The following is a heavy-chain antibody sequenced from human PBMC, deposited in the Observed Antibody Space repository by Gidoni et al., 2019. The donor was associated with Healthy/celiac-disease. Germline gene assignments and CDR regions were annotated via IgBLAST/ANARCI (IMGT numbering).Heavy chain of an antibody. V-gene: IGHV4-59*01. CDR1: GASISSSY. Sequence: QVQLQESGPGLVKPSETLSLTCTVSGASISSSYWSWIRQPPGKGLEWIGYVYYSGTTSYNPSLKSRVTMSVDTSKNHFSLKLSSVTAADTALYYCARYNSNYLDYWGQGTLVTVSS. CDR3: ARYNSNYLDY. CDR2: VYYSGTT. J-gene: IGHJ4*02. D-gene: IGHD1-1*01.